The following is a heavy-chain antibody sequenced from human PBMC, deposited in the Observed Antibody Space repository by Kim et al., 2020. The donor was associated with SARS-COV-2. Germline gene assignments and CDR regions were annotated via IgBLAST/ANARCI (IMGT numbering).Heavy chain of an antibody. V-gene: IGHV3-33*01. J-gene: IGHJ3*02. CDR2: IWYDGSNK. Sequence: GGSLRLSCAASGFTFSSYGMHWVRQAPGKGLEWVAVIWYDGSNKYYADSVKGRFTISRDNAKNTLYLQMNSLRAEDTAVYYCASSGGYISDAFDIWGQGTMVTVSS. CDR3: ASSGGYISDAFDI. D-gene: IGHD3-10*01. CDR1: GFTFSSYG.